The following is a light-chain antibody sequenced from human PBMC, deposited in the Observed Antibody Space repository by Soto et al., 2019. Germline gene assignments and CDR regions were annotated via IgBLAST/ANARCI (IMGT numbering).Light chain of an antibody. V-gene: IGLV1-36*01. CDR2: SDD. J-gene: IGLJ3*02. Sequence: QSVLTQPPSVSEAPRQRVTISCSGSSSNIGNNAVNWYQQLPGKAPKLLIYSDDLLPSGLSDRFSGSKSGTSASLAISGLQSEDEGDYYCAAWADSLNGRVFGGGTELTVL. CDR3: AAWADSLNGRV. CDR1: SSNIGNNA.